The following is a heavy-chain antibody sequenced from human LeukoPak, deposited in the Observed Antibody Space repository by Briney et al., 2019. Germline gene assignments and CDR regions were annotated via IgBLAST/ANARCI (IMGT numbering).Heavy chain of an antibody. J-gene: IGHJ4*02. CDR3: AKRRSLPDSPFDY. D-gene: IGHD1-14*01. V-gene: IGHV1-18*01. CDR2: ISAYNGNT. Sequence: ASVKVSCKASGYTFTSYGISWVRQAPGQGLEWMGWISAYNGNTNYAQKLQGRVTMTTDTSTSTAYMELRSLRAEDTALYYCAKRRSLPDSPFDYWGQGTLVTVSS. CDR1: GYTFTSYG.